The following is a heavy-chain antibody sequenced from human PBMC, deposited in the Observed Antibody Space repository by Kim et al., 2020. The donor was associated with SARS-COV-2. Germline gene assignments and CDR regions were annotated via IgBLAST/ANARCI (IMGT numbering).Heavy chain of an antibody. J-gene: IGHJ4*02. Sequence: YSPSLRGHVTISTDNSISTAYLQWSSLKASDTAIYFCARGIQLWSQYYVDYWGQGTLVTVSS. CDR3: ARGIQLWSQYYVDY. D-gene: IGHD5-18*01. V-gene: IGHV5-10-1*01.